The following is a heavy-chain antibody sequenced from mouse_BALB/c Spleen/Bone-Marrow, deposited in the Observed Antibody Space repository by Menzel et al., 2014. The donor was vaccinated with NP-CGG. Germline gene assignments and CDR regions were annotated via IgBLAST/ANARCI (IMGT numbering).Heavy chain of an antibody. D-gene: IGHD1-1*01. CDR2: ISSGSSTI. J-gene: IGHJ4*01. CDR1: GFTFSSFG. V-gene: IGHV5-17*02. Sequence: VQLKESGGGLVQPGGSRKLSCAASGFTFSSFGMHWVRQAPEKGLEWVAYISSGSSTIYYADTVKGRFTISRDNPKNTLFLQMTSLRSEDTAMYYCARGNYGFSFYYAMGYWGQGTSVTVSS. CDR3: ARGNYGFSFYYAMGY.